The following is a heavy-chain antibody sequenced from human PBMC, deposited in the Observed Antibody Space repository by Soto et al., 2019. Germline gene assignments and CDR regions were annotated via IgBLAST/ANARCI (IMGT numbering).Heavy chain of an antibody. J-gene: IGHJ3*02. CDR3: VRDRGYPDSFDI. CDR2: MNSDGSTT. CDR1: GFTFSPFW. D-gene: IGHD3-10*01. Sequence: EVQLVESGGGLVQPGESLRLSCAASGFTFSPFWMHWVRQAPGKGLEWVSHMNSDGSTTLYADSVKGRFTISRDNAKNTLYLQMNSLRAEDTAVYYCVRDRGYPDSFDIWGQGTVVTVSS. V-gene: IGHV3-74*01.